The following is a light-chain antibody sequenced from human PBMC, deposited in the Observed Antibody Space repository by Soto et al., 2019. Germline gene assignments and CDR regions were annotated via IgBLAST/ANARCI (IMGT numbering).Light chain of an antibody. CDR2: AAS. CDR3: QQYNVYPLT. V-gene: IGKV1D-16*01. Sequence: DVQMTQSPSSLSASVGDRVTITCRASQDINSWLAWYQQKPGQAPKSLIYAASSLQTGVPSRFSGSESGTDFTLTISSLQPEDSATYYCQQYNVYPLTFGGGTKMEIK. CDR1: QDINSW. J-gene: IGKJ4*01.